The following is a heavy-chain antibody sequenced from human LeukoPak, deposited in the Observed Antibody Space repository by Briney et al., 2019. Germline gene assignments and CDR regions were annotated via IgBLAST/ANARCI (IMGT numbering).Heavy chain of an antibody. Sequence: GGSLRLSCAASGFTFSSYAMSWVRQAPGKGLEWVAYVSGSGVGTYYADSARGRFTISRDNSENTLYLQMNSLRAEDTAVYYCEKSGFRESERRSWFDPWGQGTLVTVSS. J-gene: IGHJ5*02. CDR3: EKSGFRESERRSWFDP. CDR2: VSGSGVGT. CDR1: GFTFSSYA. V-gene: IGHV3-23*01. D-gene: IGHD1-1*01.